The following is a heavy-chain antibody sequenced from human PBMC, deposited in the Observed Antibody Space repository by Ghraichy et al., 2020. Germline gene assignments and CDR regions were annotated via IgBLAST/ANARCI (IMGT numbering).Heavy chain of an antibody. D-gene: IGHD3-3*01. V-gene: IGHV4-59*01. CDR3: ARGNPLGDYYFDY. CDR1: GGSISSYY. J-gene: IGHJ4*02. CDR2: IYYSGST. Sequence: SQTLSLTCTVSGGSISSYYWSWIRQPPGKGLEWIGYIYYSGSTNYNPSLKSRVTISVDTSKNQFSLKLSSVTAADTAVYYCARGNPLGDYYFDYWGQGTLVTVSS.